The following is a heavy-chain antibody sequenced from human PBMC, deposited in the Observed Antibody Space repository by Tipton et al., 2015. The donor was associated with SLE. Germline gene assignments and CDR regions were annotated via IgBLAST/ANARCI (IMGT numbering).Heavy chain of an antibody. J-gene: IGHJ6*02. CDR1: GGSLSSHY. D-gene: IGHD2-2*01. V-gene: IGHV4-59*11. CDR3: ARERASGVVPPVPYYYGMDV. CDR2: IYYSGST. Sequence: TLSLTCTVSGGSLSSHYWSWIRQPPGKGLEWIGYIYYSGSTNYNPSLKSRVTISVDTSKNQFSLKLSSVTAADTAVYYCARERASGVVPPVPYYYGMDVWGQGTTVTVSS.